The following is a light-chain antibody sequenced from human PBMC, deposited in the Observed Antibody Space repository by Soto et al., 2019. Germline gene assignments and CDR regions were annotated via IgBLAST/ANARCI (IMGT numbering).Light chain of an antibody. V-gene: IGKV1-5*03. Sequence: DNQMSQAPSPLSASVGDRVTITCRASPSISSWLAWYQQKPGKAPKLLIYKASSLESGVPSRFSGSGSGTEFTLTISSLQPDDFATYYCQHYNSYSEAFGQGTKVDIK. CDR3: QHYNSYSEA. CDR1: PSISSW. CDR2: KAS. J-gene: IGKJ1*01.